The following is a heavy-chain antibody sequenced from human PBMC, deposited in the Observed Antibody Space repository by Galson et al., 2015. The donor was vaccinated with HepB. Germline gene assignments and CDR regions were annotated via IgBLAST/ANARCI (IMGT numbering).Heavy chain of an antibody. D-gene: IGHD3-22*01. Sequence: SLRLSCAASGFTFSNAWMSWVRQAPGKGLEWVGRIKSKTDGGTTDYAAPVKGRFSISRDDSKNTLYLQMNSLKTEDTAVYYCTTVAYYYDSSGYYTSNDYWGQGTLVTVSS. CDR1: GFTFSNAW. V-gene: IGHV3-15*01. CDR3: TTVAYYYDSSGYYTSNDY. CDR2: IKSKTDGGTT. J-gene: IGHJ4*02.